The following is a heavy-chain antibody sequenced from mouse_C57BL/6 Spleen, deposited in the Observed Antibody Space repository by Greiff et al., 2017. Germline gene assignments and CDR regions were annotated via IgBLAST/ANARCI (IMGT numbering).Heavy chain of an antibody. CDR2: ITPSNGGT. D-gene: IGHD2-1*01. CDR3: ASGYYVDYAMDY. V-gene: IGHV1-53*01. J-gene: IGHJ4*01. CDR1: GYTFTSYW. Sequence: VQLQQPGTELVKPGASVKLSCKASGYTFTSYWMHWVKQRPGQGLEWIGNITPSNGGTTYNEKFKSKATLTVDKSSSTAYMQLSSLTSEDSAVYYCASGYYVDYAMDYWGQGTSVTVSS.